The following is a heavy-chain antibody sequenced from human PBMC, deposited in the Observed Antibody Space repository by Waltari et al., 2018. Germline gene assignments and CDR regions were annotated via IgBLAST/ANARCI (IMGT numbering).Heavy chain of an antibody. CDR2: INHSGST. CDR3: ARVTVPAAILFDY. D-gene: IGHD2-2*02. CDR1: GGSFRGYY. V-gene: IGHV4-34*01. J-gene: IGHJ4*02. Sequence: QVQLQQWGAGLLKPSETLSLTCAVYGGSFRGYYWSWIRQPPGQGVEWIGEINHSGSTNYNPSLKSRVTISVDTSKNQFSLKLSSVTAADTAVYYCARVTVPAAILFDYWGQGTLVTVSS.